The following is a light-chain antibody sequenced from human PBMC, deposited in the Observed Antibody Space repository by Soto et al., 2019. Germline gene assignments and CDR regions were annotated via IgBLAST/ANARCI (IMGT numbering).Light chain of an antibody. CDR2: WAS. CDR3: QQYYSTLIT. J-gene: IGKJ5*01. Sequence: DIVMTQSPDSLAVSLGERATINCKSSQSVLYSSNNKNYLAWYKQKPGQPPKLLISWASTRESGVPDRFSGSGSGTNFTRPISSLQAEDVAVYYCQQYYSTLITFGQGTRLEIK. V-gene: IGKV4-1*01. CDR1: QSVLYSSNNKNY.